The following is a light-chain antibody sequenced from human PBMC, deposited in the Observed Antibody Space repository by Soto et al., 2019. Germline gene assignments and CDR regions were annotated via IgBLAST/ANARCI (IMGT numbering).Light chain of an antibody. CDR2: WAS. V-gene: IGKV4-1*01. CDR1: QSVLYSSNNKNY. CDR3: QQYYCTPVIT. J-gene: IGKJ5*01. Sequence: DIVMTQSPDSLAVSLGERATINCKSSQSVLYSSNNKNYLAWYQQKPGQPPKLLIYWASTRESGVPDRFSGSGSGTDFTLTISSLQAEDVAVYYCQQYYCTPVITFGQGTRLEIK.